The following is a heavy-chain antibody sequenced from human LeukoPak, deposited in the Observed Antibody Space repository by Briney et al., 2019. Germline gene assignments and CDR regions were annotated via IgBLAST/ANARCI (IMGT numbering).Heavy chain of an antibody. CDR3: ARGRGSSGWYGWGYFDY. Sequence: PSETLSLTCAVYGGSFSGYYWSWIRQPPGKGLEWIGEINHSGSTNYNPSLKSRVTISVDTSKNQFSLKLSSVTAADTAVYYCARGRGSSGWYGWGYFDYWGQGTLVTVSS. V-gene: IGHV4-34*01. CDR1: GGSFSGYY. J-gene: IGHJ4*02. D-gene: IGHD6-19*01. CDR2: INHSGST.